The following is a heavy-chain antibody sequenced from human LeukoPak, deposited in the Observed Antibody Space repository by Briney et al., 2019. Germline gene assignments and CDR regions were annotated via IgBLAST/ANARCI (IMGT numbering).Heavy chain of an antibody. CDR2: IYPGDSDT. J-gene: IGHJ3*02. Sequence: GESLKISRKGSGYSFTSYWIGWVRQMPGKGLEWMGIIYPGDSDTRYSPSFQGQVTVTADKSISTAYLQWSSLKAPDTAMYYCARQDTAMVLDAFDIWGQGTMVTVSS. CDR3: ARQDTAMVLDAFDI. V-gene: IGHV5-51*01. D-gene: IGHD5-18*01. CDR1: GYSFTSYW.